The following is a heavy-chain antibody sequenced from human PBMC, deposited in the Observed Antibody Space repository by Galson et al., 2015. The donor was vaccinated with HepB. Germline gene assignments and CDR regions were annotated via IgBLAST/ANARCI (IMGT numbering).Heavy chain of an antibody. CDR1: GYSFTSYW. Sequence: QSGAEVKKPGESLKISCKGSGYSFTSYWIGWVRQMPGKGLEWMGIIYPGDSDTRYSPSFQGQVTISADKSISTAYLQWSSLKASDTAMYYCARHITGWLQLAAFDIWGQGTMVTVSS. V-gene: IGHV5-51*01. J-gene: IGHJ3*02. CDR3: ARHITGWLQLAAFDI. CDR2: IYPGDSDT. D-gene: IGHD5-24*01.